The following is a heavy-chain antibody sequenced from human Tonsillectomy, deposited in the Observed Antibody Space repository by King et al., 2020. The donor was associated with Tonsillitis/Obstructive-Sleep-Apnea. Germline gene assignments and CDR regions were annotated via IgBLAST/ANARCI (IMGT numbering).Heavy chain of an antibody. V-gene: IGHV4-34*01. Sequence: VQLQQWGAGLLKPSETLSLTCAVYGGSFRGYYYSWIRQPPGKGLEWIGEINHSGSTNYNPSFMSRVTISVDTSKNQFSLKVNSVTAADTAIYYCARGLVRFLEWPYGGQGTLVTVSS. J-gene: IGHJ4*02. CDR2: INHSGST. CDR1: GGSFRGYY. D-gene: IGHD3-3*01. CDR3: ARGLVRFLEWPY.